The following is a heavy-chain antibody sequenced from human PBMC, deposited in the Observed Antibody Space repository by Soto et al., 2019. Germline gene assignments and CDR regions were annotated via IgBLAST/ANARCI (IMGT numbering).Heavy chain of an antibody. Sequence: PGGSLRLSCVASGFTFSNYAMSWVRQAPGKGLEWVSGISASGRDTYYADSVKDRFTIYRDSFKNTLYLQMNSLRAEDTGTYYCAKGRTSGWYYFDYWGQGALVTVSS. J-gene: IGHJ4*02. D-gene: IGHD6-19*01. CDR1: GFTFSNYA. CDR2: ISASGRDT. CDR3: AKGRTSGWYYFDY. V-gene: IGHV3-23*01.